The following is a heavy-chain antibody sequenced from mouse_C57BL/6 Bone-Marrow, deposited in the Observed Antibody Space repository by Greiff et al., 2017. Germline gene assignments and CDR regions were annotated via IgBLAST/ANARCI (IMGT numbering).Heavy chain of an antibody. CDR3: AFQLGPWFAY. Sequence: VQLQQSGAELARPGASVKLSCKASGYTFTSYGISWVKQRTGQGLEWIGEIYPRSGNTYYNEKFKGKDTLTADKSSSTAYMELRSLTSEDSAVYFCAFQLGPWFAYWGQGTLVTVSA. D-gene: IGHD4-1*02. V-gene: IGHV1-81*01. CDR2: IYPRSGNT. J-gene: IGHJ3*01. CDR1: GYTFTSYG.